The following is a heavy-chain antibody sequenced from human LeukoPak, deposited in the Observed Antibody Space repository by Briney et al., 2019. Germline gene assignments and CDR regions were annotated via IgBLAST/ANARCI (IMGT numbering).Heavy chain of an antibody. CDR1: GFTFSTYS. J-gene: IGHJ6*03. CDR3: ARDPYSGSYGPYYYYYMDV. V-gene: IGHV3-48*04. CDR2: ISYSSSTI. D-gene: IGHD1-26*01. Sequence: GGSLRLSCAASGFTFSTYSMNWVRQAPGKGLEWVSYISYSSSTISYADSVKGRFTISRDNAKNSLYLQMDSLRVEDTAVYYCARDPYSGSYGPYYYYYMDVWGEGTTVTISS.